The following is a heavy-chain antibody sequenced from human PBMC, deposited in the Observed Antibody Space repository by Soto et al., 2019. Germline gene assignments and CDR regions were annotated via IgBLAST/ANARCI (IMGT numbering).Heavy chain of an antibody. V-gene: IGHV4-59*01. D-gene: IGHD3-16*01. J-gene: IGHJ4*02. CDR3: ARGTRGGSDIDY. CDR1: GGSISSYY. Sequence: QVQLQESGPGLVKPSETLSLTCTVSGGSISSYYWSWIRQPPGKGLEWIGYIYYSGSTNYNPALKSRVTISVDTSKNQFSLKLSSVTAADTAVYYCARGTRGGSDIDYWGQGTLVTVSS. CDR2: IYYSGST.